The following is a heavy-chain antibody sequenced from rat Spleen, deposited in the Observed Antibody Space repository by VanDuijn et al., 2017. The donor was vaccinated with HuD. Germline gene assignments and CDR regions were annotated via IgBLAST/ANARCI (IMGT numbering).Heavy chain of an antibody. D-gene: IGHD5-1*01. J-gene: IGHJ2*01. CDR1: GFTFSNYG. Sequence: EVQLVESGGGLVQPGKSLKLSCAASGFTFSNYGMAWVRQTPTKGLEWVASISPRGGSTYYRDSVKGRFTISRDNAKSTLYLQMDSLRSADTATYYCARHSGTARGVMDAWGQGVMVTVSS. CDR3: ARHSGTARGVMDA. V-gene: IGHV5S23*01. CDR2: ISPRGGST.